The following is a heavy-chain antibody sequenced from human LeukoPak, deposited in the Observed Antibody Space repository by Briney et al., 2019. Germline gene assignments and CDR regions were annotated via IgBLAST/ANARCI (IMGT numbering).Heavy chain of an antibody. CDR3: VRQVVGASFDY. V-gene: IGHV3-7*01. J-gene: IGHJ4*02. CDR1: GFTLSNYW. Sequence: GGSLRLSCAASGFTLSNYWMSWVRQAPGKGLEWVANIKQDGSETYYVDSVRGRFTFSRDNAENSVYLQMNSLRAEDTAVYYCVRQVVGASFDYWGQGTLVTVSS. D-gene: IGHD2-15*01. CDR2: IKQDGSET.